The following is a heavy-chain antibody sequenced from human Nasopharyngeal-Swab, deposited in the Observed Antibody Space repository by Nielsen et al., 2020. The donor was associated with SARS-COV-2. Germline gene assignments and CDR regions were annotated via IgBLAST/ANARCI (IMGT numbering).Heavy chain of an antibody. D-gene: IGHD3-22*01. Sequence: SVKVSCKASGGTFSSYAISWVRQAPGQGLEWMGRIIPIFGTANYAQKFQGRVTITADEFTSTAYMELSSLRSEDTAVYYCARDQNTYYDSSGYYNFDYWGQGTLVTVSS. J-gene: IGHJ4*02. CDR2: IIPIFGTA. CDR3: ARDQNTYYDSSGYYNFDY. CDR1: GGTFSSYA. V-gene: IGHV1-69*13.